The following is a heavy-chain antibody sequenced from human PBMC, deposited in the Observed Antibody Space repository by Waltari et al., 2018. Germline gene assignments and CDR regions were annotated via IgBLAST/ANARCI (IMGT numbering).Heavy chain of an antibody. V-gene: IGHV4-59*01. D-gene: IGHD2-15*01. J-gene: IGHJ4*02. Sequence: QVQLQESGPGLVKPSETLSLTCTVSGGSISSYYWSWIRQPPGKGLEWIGYIYYSGSTNYNPSLKSRVTISVDTSKNQFSLKLSSVTAADTAVYYCARVRCSGGSCPVLYWGQGTLVTVSS. CDR2: IYYSGST. CDR1: GGSISSYY. CDR3: ARVRCSGGSCPVLY.